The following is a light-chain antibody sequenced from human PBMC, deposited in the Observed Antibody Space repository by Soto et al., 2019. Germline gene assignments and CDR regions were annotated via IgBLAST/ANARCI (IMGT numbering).Light chain of an antibody. V-gene: IGKV1-17*01. J-gene: IGKJ1*01. CDR3: LQHNSYPRT. CDR2: AAS. Sequence: DIQMTQSPSSLSASVGDRVTITCRASQGIRNELGWYQQKPGKAPKRLIYAASSLQSGVPSRFSGSGSGTEFTLTISSLPPEDFATYYCLQHNSYPRTFGQGTKVDIK. CDR1: QGIRNE.